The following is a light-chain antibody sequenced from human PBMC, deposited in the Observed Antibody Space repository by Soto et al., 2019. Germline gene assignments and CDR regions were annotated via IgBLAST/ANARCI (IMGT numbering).Light chain of an antibody. CDR3: QQLNRFPRT. CDR1: QDISSY. Sequence: DIQLTQSPSFLSASVGDRVIITCRASQDISSYLAWYQQRPGKVPRFLTHAASTLQSGVPSRFSAIGSGTTFTLTISSLQPEDIATYYCQQLNRFPRTFGQGTKVEV. V-gene: IGKV1-9*01. J-gene: IGKJ1*01. CDR2: AAS.